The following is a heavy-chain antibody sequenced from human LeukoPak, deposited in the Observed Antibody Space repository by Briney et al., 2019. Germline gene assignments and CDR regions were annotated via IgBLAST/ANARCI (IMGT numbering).Heavy chain of an antibody. J-gene: IGHJ6*02. CDR2: IYTSGST. CDR1: GGSISFFY. D-gene: IGHD6-19*01. CDR3: ARVSYNSGWSYYYYGLDV. Sequence: SETLSLTCTVSGGSISFFYWNWIRQPAGKGLEWIGRIYTSGSTNYNPSLKSRVTMSVDTSKNQFSLKLTSVTAADTAVYYCARVSYNSGWSYYYYGLDVWGQGTTVTVSS. V-gene: IGHV4-4*07.